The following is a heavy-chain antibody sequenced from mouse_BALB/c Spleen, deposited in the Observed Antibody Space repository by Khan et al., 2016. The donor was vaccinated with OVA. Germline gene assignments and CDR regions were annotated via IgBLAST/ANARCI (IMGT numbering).Heavy chain of an antibody. J-gene: IGHJ3*01. CDR3: ARGTFDY. Sequence: VQLQQPGPELMKPGASVKISCKASGYSFTTYYMHWVKQSHGKSLEWIGYIDPFNGGNDYNQKFKGKATLTVDKSSSTAYMHLSSLTSDDSAVYYCARGTFDYWGQGTLVTVSA. V-gene: IGHV1-34*01. CDR1: GYSFTTYY. D-gene: IGHD3-3*01. CDR2: IDPFNGGN.